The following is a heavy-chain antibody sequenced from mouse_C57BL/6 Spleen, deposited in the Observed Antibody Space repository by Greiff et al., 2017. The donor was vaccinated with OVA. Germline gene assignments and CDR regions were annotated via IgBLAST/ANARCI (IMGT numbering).Heavy chain of an antibody. Sequence: DVMLVESGGGLVKPGGSLKLSCAASGFTFSSYAMSWVRQTPEKRLEWVATISDGGSYTYYPDNVKGRFTISRDNAKNNLYLQMSHLKSEDTAMYYCARDYGEWAWVAYWGQGTLVTVSA. V-gene: IGHV5-4*01. J-gene: IGHJ3*01. CDR3: ARDYGEWAWVAY. D-gene: IGHD1-1*01. CDR2: ISDGGSYT. CDR1: GFTFSSYA.